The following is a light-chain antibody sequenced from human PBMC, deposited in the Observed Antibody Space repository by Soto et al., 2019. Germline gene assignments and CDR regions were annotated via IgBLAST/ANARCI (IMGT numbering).Light chain of an antibody. V-gene: IGKV3-15*01. CDR3: QQYNNWPPT. Sequence: EIVLTQSPGTLSLSPGERATLSCRASQSVPNNFLAWYQQKPGQAPRFVIYGASTRATGIPARFSGSGSGTEFTLTISSLQSEDFAVYYCQQYNNWPPTFGQGTKVDI. J-gene: IGKJ1*01. CDR2: GAS. CDR1: QSVPNN.